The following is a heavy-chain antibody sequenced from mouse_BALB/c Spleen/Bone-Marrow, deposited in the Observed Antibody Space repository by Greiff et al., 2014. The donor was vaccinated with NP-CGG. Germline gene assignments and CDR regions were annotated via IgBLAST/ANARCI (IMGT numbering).Heavy chain of an antibody. D-gene: IGHD1-1*01. CDR3: ANYYYGYYFDS. Sequence: VQVQQSGAELVKPGASVKLSCTASGFNIKDTYMHWVKQRPEQGLEWIGRIDPANGNTKYDPKFQGKATITADTSSNTAYLQLSSLTSEDTAVYYCANYYYGYYFDSWGQGTTLTVSS. J-gene: IGHJ2*01. CDR1: GFNIKDTY. CDR2: IDPANGNT. V-gene: IGHV14-3*02.